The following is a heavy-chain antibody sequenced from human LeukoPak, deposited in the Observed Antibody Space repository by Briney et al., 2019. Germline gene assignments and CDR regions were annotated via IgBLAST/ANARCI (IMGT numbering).Heavy chain of an antibody. Sequence: PSETLSLTCTVSGGSISSYYWSWIRQPPGKGLEWIGYIYYSGSTNYNPSLKSRVTISVDTSKNQFSLKLSSVTAADTAVYYCARGLAGATTGYFDYWGQGTLVTVSS. CDR3: ARGLAGATTGYFDY. CDR1: GGSISSYY. V-gene: IGHV4-59*01. D-gene: IGHD1-26*01. J-gene: IGHJ4*02. CDR2: IYYSGST.